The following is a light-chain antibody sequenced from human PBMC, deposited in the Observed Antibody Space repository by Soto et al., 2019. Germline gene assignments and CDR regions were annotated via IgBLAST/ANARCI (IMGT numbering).Light chain of an antibody. CDR3: SSHGGSNPFYV. Sequence: QSVLTQPPSVSAAPGQRVTISCSGSSSNIGGNSVSWYQQLRGTAPKLIIHEVSNRPSGGSNRFSGSKSGNTASLTISGLQAEDEADYYCSSHGGSNPFYVCGSGTKVTVL. CDR1: SSNIGGNS. V-gene: IGLV2-14*03. CDR2: EVS. J-gene: IGLJ1*01.